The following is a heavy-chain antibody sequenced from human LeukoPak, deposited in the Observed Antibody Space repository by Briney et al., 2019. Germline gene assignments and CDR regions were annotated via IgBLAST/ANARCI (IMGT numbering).Heavy chain of an antibody. V-gene: IGHV4-34*01. J-gene: IGHJ4*02. D-gene: IGHD2-2*01. CDR1: GGSFSGYY. CDR2: INHNGST. Sequence: PSETLFLTCAVYGGSFSGYYWSWIRQPPGKGLEWVGEINHNGSTNYNASLKSRVSISVDTYKNQCSPKLSLVTAADTAVYYCASPLGYCSSTSCGDWGEGTLVTVSS. CDR3: ASPLGYCSSTSCGD.